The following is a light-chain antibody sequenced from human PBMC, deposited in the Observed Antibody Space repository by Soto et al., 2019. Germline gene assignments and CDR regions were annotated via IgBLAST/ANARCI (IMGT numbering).Light chain of an antibody. Sequence: DIQMTQSPSSLSASVGDRVTITCRASQTITSYLNWYQQKVGKAPKLLIYAASSLQTGVPSRFSGSGSGTDFTLTISSLQPEYVATYYCQQSYSTPWTFGQGTKVESK. CDR3: QQSYSTPWT. CDR2: AAS. V-gene: IGKV1-39*01. J-gene: IGKJ1*01. CDR1: QTITSY.